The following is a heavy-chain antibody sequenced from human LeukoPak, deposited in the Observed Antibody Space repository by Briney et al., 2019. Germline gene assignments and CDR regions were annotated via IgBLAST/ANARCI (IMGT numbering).Heavy chain of an antibody. CDR1: GFTFSSYS. V-gene: IGHV3-21*01. J-gene: IGHJ4*02. CDR2: ISSSSSSYI. CDR3: AREGQIVGATADY. D-gene: IGHD1-26*01. Sequence: GGSLRLSCAASGFTFSSYSMNWVRQAPGKGLEWVSSISSSSSSYIYYADSVKGRFTFSRDNAKNSLYLQMNSLRAEDTAVYYCAREGQIVGATADYWGQGTLVTVSS.